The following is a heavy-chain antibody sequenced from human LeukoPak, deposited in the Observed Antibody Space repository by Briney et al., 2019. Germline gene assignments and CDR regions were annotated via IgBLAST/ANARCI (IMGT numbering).Heavy chain of an antibody. CDR3: ARVPSVIAFDI. CDR2: ISSTGGTT. D-gene: IGHD2-21*01. Sequence: GGTLRLSCAASGITFSSYGMSWVRQAPGKGLEWVSSISSTGGTTYYADSVKGRFTISRDNSKNTLYLQMNSLRAEDTAIYYCARVPSVIAFDIWGQGTMVTVSS. J-gene: IGHJ3*02. CDR1: GITFSSYG. V-gene: IGHV3-23*01.